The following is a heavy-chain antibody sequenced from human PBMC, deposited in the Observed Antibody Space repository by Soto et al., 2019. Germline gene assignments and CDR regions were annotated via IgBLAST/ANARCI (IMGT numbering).Heavy chain of an antibody. V-gene: IGHV4-59*08. J-gene: IGHJ4*02. CDR3: ARLGSIAADDFDY. D-gene: IGHD6-25*01. CDR1: GGSISSSY. Sequence: SETLSLTCTVSGGSISSSYWSWIRQPPGKGLEWTGYIYHSGSTNYNPSLKSRVTISVDTSKNQFSLKLSSMTAADTAVYYCARLGSIAADDFDYWGQGTLVTVSS. CDR2: IYHSGST.